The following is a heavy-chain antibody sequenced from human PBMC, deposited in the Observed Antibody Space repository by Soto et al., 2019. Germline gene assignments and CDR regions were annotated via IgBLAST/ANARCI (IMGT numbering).Heavy chain of an antibody. CDR2: IYYSGST. J-gene: IGHJ4*02. CDR3: ARLSVTTPFDY. D-gene: IGHD4-17*01. CDR1: GGCISSSSYY. V-gene: IGHV4-39*01. Sequence: SETLSLTCTVSGGCISSSSYYWGWIRQPPGKGLEWIGSIYYSGSTYYNPSLKSRVTISVDTSKNQFSLKLSSVTAADTAVYYCARLSVTTPFDYWGQGTLVT.